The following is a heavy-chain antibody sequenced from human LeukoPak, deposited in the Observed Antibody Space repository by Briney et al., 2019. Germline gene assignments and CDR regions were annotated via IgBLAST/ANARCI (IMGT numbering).Heavy chain of an antibody. J-gene: IGHJ4*02. CDR3: ARHRSKWLQSSFDY. D-gene: IGHD5-24*01. CDR1: GGSISSYY. Sequence: SETLSLTCTVSGGSISSYYWSWIRQPAGKGLEWIGRIYTSGSTNYDPSLKSRVTMSVDTSKNQFSLKLNSVTAADTAVYYCARHRSKWLQSSFDYWGQGTLVTVSS. CDR2: IYTSGST. V-gene: IGHV4-4*07.